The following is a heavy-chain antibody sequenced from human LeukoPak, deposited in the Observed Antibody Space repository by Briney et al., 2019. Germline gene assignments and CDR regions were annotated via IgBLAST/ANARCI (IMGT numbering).Heavy chain of an antibody. D-gene: IGHD3-22*01. CDR2: ISGSGGNT. Sequence: GGSLGLSCAASGFTFSSYGMHWVRQAPGKGLEWVSAISGSGGNTYYADSVKGRFTISGDSSKNTLYLQMNSLRAEDTAVYYCAKGELWDSSGYDAFDIWGKGTMVTVSS. J-gene: IGHJ3*02. CDR1: GFTFSSYG. CDR3: AKGELWDSSGYDAFDI. V-gene: IGHV3-23*01.